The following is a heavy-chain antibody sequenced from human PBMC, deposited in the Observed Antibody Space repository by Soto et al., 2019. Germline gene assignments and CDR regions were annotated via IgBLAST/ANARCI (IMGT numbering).Heavy chain of an antibody. V-gene: IGHV3-23*01. CDR2: ISGGNT. CDR3: AKAPSSDCNSGACSLRS. J-gene: IGHJ5*02. D-gene: IGHD2-21*01. Sequence: EVQLLESGGGLVQPGGSLRLSCAASGFTFSNYGMSWFRQAPGKGLEWVSSISGGNTFYAGSVKGRFTISRDNSKNTLYLQMNSLAAEDTAVYYCAKAPSSDCNSGACSLRSWGQGNLVTVSS. CDR1: GFTFSNYG.